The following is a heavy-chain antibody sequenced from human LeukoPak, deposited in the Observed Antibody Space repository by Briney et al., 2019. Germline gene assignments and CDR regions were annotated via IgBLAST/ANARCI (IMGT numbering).Heavy chain of an antibody. V-gene: IGHV7-4-1*02. J-gene: IGHJ4*02. CDR3: ARGYDSSGYFSD. D-gene: IGHD3-22*01. CDR2: INMYTANP. Sequence: ASVKVSCKASGYTFTRYAINWLRQAPGQGLEWMGWINMYTANPAYAQGFTGQFVFSLDTSVSTAYLQISSLKAEDTAEYFCARGYDSSGYFSDWGQGTLVTVSS. CDR1: GYTFTRYA.